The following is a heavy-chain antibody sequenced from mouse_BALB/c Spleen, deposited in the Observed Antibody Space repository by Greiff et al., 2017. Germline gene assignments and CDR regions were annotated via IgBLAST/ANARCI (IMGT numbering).Heavy chain of an antibody. J-gene: IGHJ4*01. CDR2: IRNKANGYTT. CDR3: ARDYGTPRRAMDN. V-gene: IGHV7-3*02. CDR1: GFTFTDYY. D-gene: IGHD2-1*01. Sequence: DVQLVESGGGLVQPGGSLRLSCATSGFTFTDYYMSWVRQPPGKALEWLGCIRNKANGYTTDYSVSVKGRFTISSDNSQSSLYLHMNTLRAEDSAAYYCARDYGTPRRAMDNWGQGTSVTGSS.